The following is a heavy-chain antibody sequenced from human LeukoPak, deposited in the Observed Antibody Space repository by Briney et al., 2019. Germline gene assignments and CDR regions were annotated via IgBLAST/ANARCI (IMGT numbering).Heavy chain of an antibody. J-gene: IGHJ5*02. Sequence: SGGSLRLSCAASGFTFSSYWMNWVRQAPGKGLVWVSRIASDGSSTTYADSVKGRFTISRDNAKNTVYLEMNSLSVEDTATYYCIRDFRSADLWGQGTLVTVTS. CDR3: IRDFRSADL. CDR1: GFTFSSYW. V-gene: IGHV3-74*01. CDR2: IASDGSST.